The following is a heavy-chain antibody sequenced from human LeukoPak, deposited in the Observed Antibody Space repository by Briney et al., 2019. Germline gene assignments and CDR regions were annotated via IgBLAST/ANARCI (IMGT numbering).Heavy chain of an antibody. V-gene: IGHV4-30-2*01. J-gene: IGHJ5*02. D-gene: IGHD6-13*01. Sequence: SETLSLTCAVSGGSISSGGYSWSWIRQPPGRGLEWIGYIYHSGSTYYNPSLKSRVTISVDRSKNQFSLKLSSVTAADTAVYYCARARDIAAAEWFDPWGQGTLVTVSS. CDR2: IYHSGST. CDR1: GGSISSGGYS. CDR3: ARARDIAAAEWFDP.